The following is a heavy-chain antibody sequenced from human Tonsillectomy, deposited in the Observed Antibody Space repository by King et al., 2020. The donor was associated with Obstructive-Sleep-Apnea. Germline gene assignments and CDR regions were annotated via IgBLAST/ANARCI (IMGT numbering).Heavy chain of an antibody. CDR1: GGSISSGDYY. D-gene: IGHD3-10*01. V-gene: IGHV4-30-4*01. Sequence: QVQLQESGPGLVKPSQTLSLTCTVSGGSISSGDYYWSWIRQPPGKGLEWIGYIYYSGSTYYNPSLKSRVTISLDPSKNQFSLKLSSVTAADTAVYYCARGIIWFGELRWFDPWGQGTLVTVSS. CDR3: ARGIIWFGELRWFDP. CDR2: IYYSGST. J-gene: IGHJ5*02.